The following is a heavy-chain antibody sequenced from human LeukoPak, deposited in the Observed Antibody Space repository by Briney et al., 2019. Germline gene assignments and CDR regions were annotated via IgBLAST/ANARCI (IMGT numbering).Heavy chain of an antibody. CDR1: GFSFSSYD. V-gene: IGHV3-30*04. CDR3: ARGSYDRSGSDSDY. Sequence: GGSLRLSCAASGFSFSSYDAHWVRQAPGKGLEWVALISKGENNKYYADSVKGRFTISRDKSKNTLYVQMNSLGAEDTAMYYCARGSYDRSGSDSDYWGKGTLVTVSS. CDR2: ISKGENNK. D-gene: IGHD3-22*01. J-gene: IGHJ4*02.